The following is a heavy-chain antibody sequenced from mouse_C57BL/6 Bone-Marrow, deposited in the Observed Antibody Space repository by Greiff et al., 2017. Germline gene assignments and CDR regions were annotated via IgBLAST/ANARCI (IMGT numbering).Heavy chain of an antibody. J-gene: IGHJ1*03. CDR3: ARPAMITSNWYFDV. CDR2: ISYDGSN. CDR1: GYSITSGYY. Sequence: DVQLQESGPGLVKPSQSLSLTCSVTGYSITSGYYWNWIRQFPGNKLEWMGYISYDGSNNYNPSLKNRISITRDTSKNQFFLKLNSVTTEDTATYYCARPAMITSNWYFDVWGTGTTVTVSS. V-gene: IGHV3-6*01. D-gene: IGHD2-4*01.